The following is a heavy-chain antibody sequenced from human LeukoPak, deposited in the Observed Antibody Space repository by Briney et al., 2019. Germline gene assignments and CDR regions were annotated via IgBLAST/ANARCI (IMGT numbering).Heavy chain of an antibody. D-gene: IGHD2-21*02. Sequence: PGRSLRLSCAASGFTFSSYGMHWVRQAPGKGLEWVAVISYDGSNKYYADSVKGRFTISRDNSKNTLYLQMNNLRAEDTAIYYCAKKGAVTATGYFDYGGQGTLVTVPS. J-gene: IGHJ4*02. CDR2: ISYDGSNK. CDR3: AKKGAVTATGYFDY. V-gene: IGHV3-30*18. CDR1: GFTFSSYG.